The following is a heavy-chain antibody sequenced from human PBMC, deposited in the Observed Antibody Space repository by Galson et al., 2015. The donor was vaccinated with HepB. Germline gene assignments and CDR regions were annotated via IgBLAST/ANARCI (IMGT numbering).Heavy chain of an antibody. V-gene: IGHV3-33*01. CDR3: ARDGEVGKGHFDD. D-gene: IGHD1-26*01. CDR2: IWYDGSKK. J-gene: IGHJ4*02. Sequence: SLRLSCAASGFTLRTYGMHWVRQAPGKGLEWVAVIWYDGSKKYYADSVKGRFSISRDNSKNMLYLQMNSLRAEDTAVYYCARDGEVGKGHFDDWGQGPLVTVSS. CDR1: GFTLRTYG.